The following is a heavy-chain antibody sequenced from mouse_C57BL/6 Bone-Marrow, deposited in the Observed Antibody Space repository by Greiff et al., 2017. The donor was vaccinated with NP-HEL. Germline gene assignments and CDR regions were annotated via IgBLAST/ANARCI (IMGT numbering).Heavy chain of an antibody. Sequence: VQLKQSGPELVKPGASVKISCKASGYSFTGYYMNWVKQSPEKSLEWIGEINPSTGGTTYNQKFKAKATLTVDKSSSTAYMQLKSLTSEDSAVYYCARLIYYYGTYWGQGTTLTVSS. CDR3: ARLIYYYGTY. CDR1: GYSFTGYY. CDR2: INPSTGGT. D-gene: IGHD1-1*01. V-gene: IGHV1-42*01. J-gene: IGHJ2*01.